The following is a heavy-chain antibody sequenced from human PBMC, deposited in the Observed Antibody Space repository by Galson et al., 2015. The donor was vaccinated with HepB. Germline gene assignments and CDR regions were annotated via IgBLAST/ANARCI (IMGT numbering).Heavy chain of an antibody. J-gene: IGHJ3*02. V-gene: IGHV3-21*01. D-gene: IGHD1-26*01. Sequence: SLRLSCAASGFTFSSYSMNWVRQAPGKGLEWVSSISSSSSYVYYADSVKGRFTISRDNAKNSLYLQVNSLRAEDTAVYYCARTPLLMGATRRGPFDIWGQGTMVTVSS. CDR1: GFTFSSYS. CDR3: ARTPLLMGATRRGPFDI. CDR2: ISSSSSYV.